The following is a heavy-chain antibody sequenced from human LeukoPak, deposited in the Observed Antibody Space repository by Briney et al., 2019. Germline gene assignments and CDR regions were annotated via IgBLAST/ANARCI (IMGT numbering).Heavy chain of an antibody. CDR1: GFTFNNYA. J-gene: IGHJ4*02. V-gene: IGHV3-23*01. CDR2: INGGDNGDNT. D-gene: IGHD1-1*01. Sequence: GGSLRLSCAVSGFTFNNYAMTWVRQAPGKGLQWVSTINGGDNGDNTYYADSVKGRFTVSRDNSKNTVYLQMNSLRVEDTAVYYCARDGIQLPDTLDYRGLGTLVTVSS. CDR3: ARDGIQLPDTLDY.